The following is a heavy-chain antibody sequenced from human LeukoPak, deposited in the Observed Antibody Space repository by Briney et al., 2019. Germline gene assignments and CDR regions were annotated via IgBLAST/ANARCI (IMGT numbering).Heavy chain of an antibody. CDR3: ARDREYSSSWYAA. CDR1: GYTFTDYY. Sequence: GASVKVSCKASGYTFTDYYIHWVRQAPGQGLEWMGWINPNTGDTNYAQKFQGRITMTRDTSISTAYMELSRLRSDDTAVYYCARDREYSSSWYAAWGQGTLVTVSS. D-gene: IGHD6-13*01. V-gene: IGHV1-2*02. CDR2: INPNTGDT. J-gene: IGHJ5*02.